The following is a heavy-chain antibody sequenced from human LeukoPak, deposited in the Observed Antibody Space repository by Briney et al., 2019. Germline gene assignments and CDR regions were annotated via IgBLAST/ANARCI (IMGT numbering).Heavy chain of an antibody. Sequence: SETLSLTCTVSGGSISSSSYYWGWIRQPPGKGLEWIGSIYYSGSTYYNPSLKSRVTISVDTSKNLFSLKLSSVTAADTAAYYCARDPSVKLACPFDYWGQGTLVTVSS. CDR3: ARDPSVKLACPFDY. V-gene: IGHV4-39*07. CDR2: IYYSGST. D-gene: IGHD4-17*01. CDR1: GGSISSSSYY. J-gene: IGHJ4*02.